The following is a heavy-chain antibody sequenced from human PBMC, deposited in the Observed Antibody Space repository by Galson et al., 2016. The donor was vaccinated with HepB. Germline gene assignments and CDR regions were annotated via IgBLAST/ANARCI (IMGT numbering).Heavy chain of an antibody. D-gene: IGHD4-17*01. CDR2: ISAFNGNP. Sequence: SVKVSCKASGYTFSSSSVSWVRQAPGQGLEWMGGISAFNGNPHYAQKFQGRVTMTTDISTSTAYVELRSLRSDDTAVYYCARGQGRYGDQSAEYLQHWGQGTLVTVSS. V-gene: IGHV1-18*01. CDR1: GYTFSSSS. J-gene: IGHJ1*01. CDR3: ARGQGRYGDQSAEYLQH.